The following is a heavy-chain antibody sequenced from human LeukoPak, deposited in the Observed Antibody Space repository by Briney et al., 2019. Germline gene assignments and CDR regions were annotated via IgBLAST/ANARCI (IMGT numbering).Heavy chain of an antibody. CDR1: GGSINSHY. J-gene: IGHJ4*02. CDR2: IFNHGST. CDR3: ASRPAGTTWYGIFDY. V-gene: IGHV4-59*11. Sequence: SETLSLTCTVSGGSINSHYWSWIRQPPGKRLEWIGYIFNHGSTNYNPSLRSRVSMSVDTSRDQYSLRLSSVTAADTAIYYCASRPAGTTWYGIFDYWSQGTLVTVSS. D-gene: IGHD6-13*01.